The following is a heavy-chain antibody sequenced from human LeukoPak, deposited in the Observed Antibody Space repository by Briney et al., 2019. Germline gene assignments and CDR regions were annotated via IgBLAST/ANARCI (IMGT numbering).Heavy chain of an antibody. CDR2: ISGSGGST. V-gene: IGHV3-23*01. D-gene: IGHD6-19*01. J-gene: IGHJ4*02. CDR3: AKADSSGWYGTDFDY. Sequence: GGSLRLSCAASGFTFSSYWMHWVRQAPGKGLEWVSAISGSGGSTYYADSVKGRFTISRDNSKNTLYLQMNSLRAEDTAVYYCAKADSSGWYGTDFDYWGQGTLVTVSS. CDR1: GFTFSSYW.